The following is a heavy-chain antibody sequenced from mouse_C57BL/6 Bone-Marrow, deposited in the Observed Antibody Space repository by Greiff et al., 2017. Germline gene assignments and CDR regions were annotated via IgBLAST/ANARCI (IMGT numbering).Heavy chain of an antibody. CDR3: AREDYYGSGTWFAY. CDR1: GYTFTSYW. D-gene: IGHD1-1*01. V-gene: IGHV1-53*01. CDR2: INPSNGGT. J-gene: IGHJ3*01. Sequence: QVHVKQPGTELVKPGASVKLSCKASGYTFTSYWMHWVKQRPGQGLEWIGNINPSNGGTNYNEKFKSKATLTVDKSSSTAYMQLSSLTSEDSAVYYCAREDYYGSGTWFAYWGQGTLVTVSA.